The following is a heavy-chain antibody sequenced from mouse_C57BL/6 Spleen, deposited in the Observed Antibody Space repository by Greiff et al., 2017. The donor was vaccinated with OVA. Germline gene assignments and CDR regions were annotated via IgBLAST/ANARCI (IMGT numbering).Heavy chain of an antibody. Sequence: KESCKASGYTFTSYWMQWVKQRPGQGLEWIGEIDPSDSYTNYNQKFKSKDTLTVDTSSSTAYMQLSSLTSEDSAVYYCARGDYGSSPFAYWGQGTLVTVSA. CDR3: ARGDYGSSPFAY. V-gene: IGHV1-50*01. CDR1: GYTFTSYW. D-gene: IGHD1-1*01. J-gene: IGHJ3*01. CDR2: IDPSDSYT.